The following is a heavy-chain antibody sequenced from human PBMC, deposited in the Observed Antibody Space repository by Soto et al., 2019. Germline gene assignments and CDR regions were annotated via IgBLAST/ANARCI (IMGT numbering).Heavy chain of an antibody. CDR2: IIPIFGTA. J-gene: IGHJ4*02. CDR3: ARDASDSSGYYYVYYFDY. D-gene: IGHD3-22*01. Sequence: ASVKVSCKASGGTFSSYAISWVRQAPGQGLEWMGGIIPIFGTANYAQKFQGRVTITADESTSTAYMELSSLRSEDTAVYYCARDASDSSGYYYVYYFDYWGQGTLVTVSS. CDR1: GGTFSSYA. V-gene: IGHV1-69*13.